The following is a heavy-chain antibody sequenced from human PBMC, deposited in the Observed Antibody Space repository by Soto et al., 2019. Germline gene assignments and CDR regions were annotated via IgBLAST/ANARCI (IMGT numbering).Heavy chain of an antibody. CDR2: ISAYNGNT. D-gene: IGHD2-8*01. V-gene: IGHV1-18*01. CDR1: GYTFTSYG. CDR3: ARGPEGCTNGVCYIGYYYYYYMDV. J-gene: IGHJ6*03. Sequence: ASVKVSCKASGYTFTSYGISWVRQAPGQGLEWMGWISAYNGNTNYAQKLQGRVTMTTDTSTSTAYMELRSLRSDDTAVYYCARGPEGCTNGVCYIGYYYYYYMDVWGKGTTVTVSS.